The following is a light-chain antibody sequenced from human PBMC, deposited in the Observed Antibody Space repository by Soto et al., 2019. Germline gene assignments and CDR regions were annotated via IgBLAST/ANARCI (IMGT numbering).Light chain of an antibody. V-gene: IGKV3-20*01. Sequence: EIVLTRSPGTLSLSPGERATLSCRASQSVSSGYLAWYQQKPGQAPRLLIYGASIRATGIPDRFSGSGSGTDFTLTITRLEPEDSAVYYCQHYGSSPRTFGQGTKVEIK. CDR3: QHYGSSPRT. CDR1: QSVSSGY. CDR2: GAS. J-gene: IGKJ1*01.